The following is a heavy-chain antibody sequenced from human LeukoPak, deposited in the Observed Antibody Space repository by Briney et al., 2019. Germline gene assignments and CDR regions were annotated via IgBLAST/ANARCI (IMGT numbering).Heavy chain of an antibody. CDR1: GFIVSSYY. J-gene: IGHJ6*02. Sequence: GGSLRLSCAASGFIVSSYYMTWVRQAPGKGLEWVSVIYSGGSTYYADSVKGRVAISRDNSKNTVFLQMNSVRAEDTAVYYCARSYSNHLFGMDVWGQGTTVTVTS. V-gene: IGHV3-66*01. CDR3: ARSYSNHLFGMDV. CDR2: IYSGGST. D-gene: IGHD4-11*01.